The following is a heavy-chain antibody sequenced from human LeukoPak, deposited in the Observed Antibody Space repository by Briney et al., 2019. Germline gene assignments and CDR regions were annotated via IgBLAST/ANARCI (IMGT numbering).Heavy chain of an antibody. D-gene: IGHD6-19*01. CDR2: INPNSGGT. CDR1: GYTFTGYY. V-gene: IGHV1-2*02. J-gene: IGHJ4*02. CDR3: ARVRIAVAGTGFDY. Sequence: ASVKVSCKASGYTFTGYYMHWVRQAPGQGLEWMGWINPNSGGTNYAQKFQGRVTMTRDTSISTAYMELSRLRSDATAVYYCARVRIAVAGTGFDYWGQGTLVTVSS.